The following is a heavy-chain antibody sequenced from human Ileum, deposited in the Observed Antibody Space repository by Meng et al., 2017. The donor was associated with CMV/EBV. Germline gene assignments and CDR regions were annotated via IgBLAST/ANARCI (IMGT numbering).Heavy chain of an antibody. CDR3: ARAPQDYGGPRDY. Sequence: ASVKVSCKASGYTFTSYGISWVRQAPGQGLEWMGWISAYNGNTNYAQKLQGRVTMTTDTSTSTDYMELRSLRSDDTAVYYCARAPQDYGGPRDYWGQGTLVTVSS. V-gene: IGHV1-18*01. J-gene: IGHJ4*02. D-gene: IGHD4-23*01. CDR2: ISAYNGNT. CDR1: GYTFTSYG.